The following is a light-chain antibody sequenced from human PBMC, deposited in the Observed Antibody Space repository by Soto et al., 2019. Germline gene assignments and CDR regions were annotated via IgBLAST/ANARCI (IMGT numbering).Light chain of an antibody. CDR2: AAS. V-gene: IGKV1-9*01. Sequence: DIQLTQSPSFLSASVGDRVTITCRASQGITSYLAWYQQKPGRAPKLLIYAASTLQYGVPSRFSGSGSGTEFPLTLSRLHPEDFATYCCPQLNPYPITFGQGTRLEIK. CDR1: QGITSY. J-gene: IGKJ5*01. CDR3: PQLNPYPIT.